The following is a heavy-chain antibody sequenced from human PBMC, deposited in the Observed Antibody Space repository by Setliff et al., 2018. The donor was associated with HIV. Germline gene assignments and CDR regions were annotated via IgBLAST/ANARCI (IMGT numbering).Heavy chain of an antibody. J-gene: IGHJ4*02. CDR2: ISSSGTTI. Sequence: LSLTCAVSGYSISSGYYWGWIRQPPGKGLEWISYISSSGTTIYYADSVKGRFTISRDNAKNSLYLEMNSLRAEETAVYYCARDLRSSHGSPNYLDYWGRGALVTVSS. CDR3: ARDLRSSHGSPNYLDY. V-gene: IGHV3-11*04. D-gene: IGHD2-15*01. CDR1: GYSISSGYY.